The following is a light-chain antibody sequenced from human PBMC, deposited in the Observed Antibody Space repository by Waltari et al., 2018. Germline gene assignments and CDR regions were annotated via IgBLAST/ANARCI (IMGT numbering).Light chain of an antibody. V-gene: IGLV3-21*02. CDR1: HFGVEG. CDR3: QVWDGDSDVWV. J-gene: IGLJ3*02. Sequence: SYVLTQPPSVSVAPGQTARITCAEYHFGVEGVHWYQKKSGQAPILVVSDDSVRTSGIPERFSGSNSGSTATLSIRRVEVGDEADYYCQVWDGDSDVWVFGGGTKLTVL. CDR2: DDS.